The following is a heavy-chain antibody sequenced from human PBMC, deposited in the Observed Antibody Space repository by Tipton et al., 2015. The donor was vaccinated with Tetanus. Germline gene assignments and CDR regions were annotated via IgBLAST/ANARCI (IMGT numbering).Heavy chain of an antibody. Sequence: SLRLSCTAAGFTLREFHMSWIRQAPGKGLEYVSGISTSGTIIYYGDSVKGRFTISRDTDKNSLYLQMNNLTPEDTAVYYCAREVIYTMSPHEYWGQGTLVTVSS. CDR2: ISTSGTII. CDR1: GFTLREFH. D-gene: IGHD2-2*02. CDR3: AREVIYTMSPHEY. J-gene: IGHJ4*02. V-gene: IGHV3-11*01.